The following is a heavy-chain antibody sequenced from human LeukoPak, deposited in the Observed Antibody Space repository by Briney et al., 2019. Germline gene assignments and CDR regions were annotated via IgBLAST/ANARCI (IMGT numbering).Heavy chain of an antibody. Sequence: GGSLRLSCAASGFTFRSYSMNWVRQAPGKGLEWVSAISGSGGSTYYADSVKGRFTISRDNSKNTLYLQMNSLRAEDTAVYYCAKAGLVPYYYYMDVWGKGTTVTVSS. CDR1: GFTFRSYS. J-gene: IGHJ6*03. CDR3: AKAGLVPYYYYMDV. V-gene: IGHV3-23*01. D-gene: IGHD6-6*01. CDR2: ISGSGGST.